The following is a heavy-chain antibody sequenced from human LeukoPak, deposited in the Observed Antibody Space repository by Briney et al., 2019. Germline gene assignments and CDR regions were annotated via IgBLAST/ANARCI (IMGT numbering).Heavy chain of an antibody. J-gene: IGHJ4*02. CDR2: IKSKTDGGTT. CDR3: TTDVMVEVAAIYKYTGY. CDR1: GFTFSNAW. D-gene: IGHD2-15*01. V-gene: IGHV3-15*07. Sequence: PGGSLRLSCAASGFTFSNAWMNWVRQAPGEGLERVGRIKSKTDGGTTDYAAPVKGRFTISRDDSKNTLYLQMNSLKTEDTAVYYCTTDVMVEVAAIYKYTGYWGQGTLVTVSS.